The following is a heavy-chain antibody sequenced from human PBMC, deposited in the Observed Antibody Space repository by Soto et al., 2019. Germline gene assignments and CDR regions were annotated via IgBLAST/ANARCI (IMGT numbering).Heavy chain of an antibody. CDR1: GGTFSSYT. CDR3: ARDRRFGALFGFDY. J-gene: IGHJ4*02. V-gene: IGHV1-69*08. D-gene: IGHD3-10*01. CDR2: IIPILGIA. Sequence: QVQLVQSGAEVKKPGSSVKVSCKASGGTFSSYTISWVRQAPGQGLEWMGRIIPILGIANYAQKFQGRVTITADKATSTAYMELRSLRSEDTAVYYCARDRRFGALFGFDYWGQGTLVTVSS.